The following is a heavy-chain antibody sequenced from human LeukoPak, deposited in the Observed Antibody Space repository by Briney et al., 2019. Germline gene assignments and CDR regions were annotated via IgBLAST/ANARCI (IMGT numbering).Heavy chain of an antibody. CDR1: GFTFSSYS. V-gene: IGHV3-48*02. Sequence: GGSLRLSCAASGFTFSSYSMNWVRQAPGKGLEWVSYISSSSSTIYYADSVKGRFTISRDNAKNSLYLQMNSLRDGDTSVYDCASPGGRASPYFDYWGQGTLVTVSS. J-gene: IGHJ4*02. CDR2: ISSSSSTI. CDR3: ASPGGRASPYFDY.